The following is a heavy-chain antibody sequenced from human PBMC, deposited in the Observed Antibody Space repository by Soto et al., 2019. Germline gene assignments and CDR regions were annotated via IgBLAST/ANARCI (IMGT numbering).Heavy chain of an antibody. V-gene: IGHV1-18*01. CDR1: GYTFRTFG. CDR2: ISAYNANA. J-gene: IGHJ4*02. CDR3: ARENSYFDY. Sequence: QIQLLQSGAEVKKPGASVKVTCKASGYTFRTFGISWVRQAPGQGLEWMVWISAYNANANYAQKFQGRLTMNADTSTSTAYMELRSLRSDDTAVYYCARENSYFDYWGQGTLVNVSS.